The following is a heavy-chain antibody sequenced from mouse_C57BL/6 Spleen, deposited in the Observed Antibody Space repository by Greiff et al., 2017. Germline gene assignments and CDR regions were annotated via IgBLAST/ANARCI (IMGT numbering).Heavy chain of an antibody. CDR3: TREEDWVDY. Sequence: QVQLQQSGAELVRPGASVTLSCKASGYTFTDYEMHWVKQTPVHGLEWIGAIDPETGGTAYNQKFKGKAILTADKSSSTAYMELRSLTSEDSAVYYCTREEDWVDYWGQGTTLTVSS. CDR1: GYTFTDYE. D-gene: IGHD4-1*01. CDR2: IDPETGGT. J-gene: IGHJ2*01. V-gene: IGHV1-15*01.